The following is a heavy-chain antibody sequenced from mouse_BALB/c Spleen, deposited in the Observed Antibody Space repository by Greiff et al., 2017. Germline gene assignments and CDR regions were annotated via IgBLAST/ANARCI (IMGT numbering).Heavy chain of an antibody. V-gene: IGHV1-87*01. D-gene: IGHD2-1*01. CDR1: GYTFTSYW. Sequence: QVQLQQSGAELARPGASVKLSCKASGYTFTSYWMQWVKQRPGQGLEWIGAIYPGDGDTRYTQKFKGKATLTADKSSSTAYMQLSSLASEDSAVYYCARGIGNLAWFAYWGQGTLVTVSA. CDR3: ARGIGNLAWFAY. CDR2: IYPGDGDT. J-gene: IGHJ3*01.